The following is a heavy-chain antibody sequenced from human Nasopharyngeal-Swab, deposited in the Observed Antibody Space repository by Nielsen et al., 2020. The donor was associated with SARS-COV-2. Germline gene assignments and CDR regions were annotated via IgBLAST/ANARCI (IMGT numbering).Heavy chain of an antibody. D-gene: IGHD3-22*01. V-gene: IGHV1-46*01. Sequence: WVLHPPGQGLEWMGILNPSGGSTSYAKKFQGIVTITRDTSTSTVYMELIRLRSEDTAVYYCARGLGDSSGYYDYWGQGTLVTVSS. J-gene: IGHJ4*02. CDR2: LNPSGGST. CDR3: ARGLGDSSGYYDY.